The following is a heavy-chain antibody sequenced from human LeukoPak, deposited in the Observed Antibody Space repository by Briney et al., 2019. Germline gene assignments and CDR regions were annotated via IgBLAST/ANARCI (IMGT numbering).Heavy chain of an antibody. CDR3: VKPTAGQWLARFEN. CDR2: ISSDGRTI. CDR1: EFMFSAYE. D-gene: IGHD6-19*01. Sequence: GGSLRLSCAASEFMFSAYEMGWVRPGPGEGLEWISFISSDGRTIYYADSVKGRFTISRDNTSTSLYMQRNRVRAEGTAVYDCVKPTAGQWLARFENWGQGTLVTVSS. J-gene: IGHJ4*02. V-gene: IGHV3-48*03.